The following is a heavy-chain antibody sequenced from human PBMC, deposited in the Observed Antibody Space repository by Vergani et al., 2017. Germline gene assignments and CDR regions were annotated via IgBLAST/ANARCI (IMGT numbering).Heavy chain of an antibody. CDR1: GVSVSSTAFY. V-gene: IGHV4-61*02. D-gene: IGHD3/OR15-3a*01. CDR3: ARGETRTDWLDP. CDR2: IYGSGNI. J-gene: IGHJ5*02. Sequence: QVQLQESGPGLVKPSQTLSLTCSVSGVSVSSTAFYWNWIRQPAGKGLEWIGRIYGSGNINYNPSLGSRVTIARDTSKNQFSLKVHSVTAADTAVYYCARGETRTDWLDPWGQGTQVIVSS.